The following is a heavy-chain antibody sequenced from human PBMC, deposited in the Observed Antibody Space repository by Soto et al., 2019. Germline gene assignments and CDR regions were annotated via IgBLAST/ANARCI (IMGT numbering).Heavy chain of an antibody. J-gene: IGHJ5*02. V-gene: IGHV1-46*01. D-gene: IGHD3-10*01. CDR3: AIAAGRFGELYWFDP. CDR2: INPLGFST. CDR1: GYTFTSYN. Sequence: QVQLVQSGAEVKKPGASVKVSCKASGYTFTSYNMHWVRQAPGQGLEWVGMINPLGFSTTYAQKFRGRVTMTRDTSTSTVYMEMTNLRSAGTAVYYCAIAAGRFGELYWFDPWAQGTMVTVSP.